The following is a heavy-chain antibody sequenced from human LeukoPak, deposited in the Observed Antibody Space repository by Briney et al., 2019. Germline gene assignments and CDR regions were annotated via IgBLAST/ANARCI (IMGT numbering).Heavy chain of an antibody. CDR1: GXRFTSYC. D-gene: IGHD7-27*01. Sequence: GESLKISFKGSGXRFTSYCIGWVRQMPGKGLEWMGIINCGDSDTRYSPSFQGQVSISADKSISTAYLQWNSLRASDSAMYYCVRRSGVYGMDVWGQGTTVTVSS. CDR3: VRRSGVYGMDV. V-gene: IGHV5-51*01. CDR2: INCGDSDT. J-gene: IGHJ6*02.